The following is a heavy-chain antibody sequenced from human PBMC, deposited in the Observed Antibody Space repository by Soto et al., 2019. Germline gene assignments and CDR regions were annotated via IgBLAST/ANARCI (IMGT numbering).Heavy chain of an antibody. CDR2: ISAYNGNT. V-gene: IGHV1-18*01. J-gene: IGHJ4*02. Sequence: QVQLVQSGAEVKKPGASVKVSCKASGYTFTSYGISWVRQAPGQGLELMGWISAYNGNTNYAQKLQGRVTITTDTSTSTAYMELRSLRSDDTAVYYCARDLDEDYYDSSGYPRFDYWGQGTLVTVSS. CDR3: ARDLDEDYYDSSGYPRFDY. D-gene: IGHD3-22*01. CDR1: GYTFTSYG.